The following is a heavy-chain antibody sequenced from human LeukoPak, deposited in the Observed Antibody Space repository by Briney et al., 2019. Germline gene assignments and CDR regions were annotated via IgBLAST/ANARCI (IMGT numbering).Heavy chain of an antibody. J-gene: IGHJ3*02. CDR3: AKSGKPYGFDM. CDR1: GFTFSSYW. CDR2: ISSDGSIT. V-gene: IGHV3-74*01. Sequence: GGSRRLSCAASGFTFSSYWMHWVRQAPGKGLWWVSHISSDGSITGYADSVKGRFTISRDNAKNTLYLQMNSLRAEDTAVYYCAKSGKPYGFDMWGQGTMVTVSS.